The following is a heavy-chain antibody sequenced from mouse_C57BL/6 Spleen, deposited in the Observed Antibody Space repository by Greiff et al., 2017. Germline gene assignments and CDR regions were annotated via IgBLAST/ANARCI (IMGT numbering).Heavy chain of an antibody. CDR2: IYPRSGNT. V-gene: IGHV1-81*01. Sequence: QVQLKESGAELARPGASVKLSCKASGYTFTSYGISWVKQRTGQGLEWIGEIYPRSGNTYYNEKFKGKATLTADTTSSTAYMELRSLTSADSADYFCASYDDYDGYAFDYWGQGTSVTVSS. D-gene: IGHD2-4*01. CDR1: GYTFTSYG. CDR3: ASYDDYDGYAFDY. J-gene: IGHJ4*01.